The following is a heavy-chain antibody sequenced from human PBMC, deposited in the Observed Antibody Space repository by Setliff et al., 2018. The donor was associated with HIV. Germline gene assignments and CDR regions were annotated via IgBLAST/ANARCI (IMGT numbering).Heavy chain of an antibody. V-gene: IGHV1-3*01. CDR3: LRRATAAEVFDY. CDR1: GYTFTNYA. D-gene: IGHD6-13*01. J-gene: IGHJ4*02. CDR2: INAGTGDT. Sequence: ASVKVSCKASGYTFTNYAMHWVRQAPGQRLEWMGWINAGTGDTSYSEKFQGRLTITRDTSANTAYMELSNLRSEDTAIYYCLRRATAAEVFDYWGQGTLVTVSS.